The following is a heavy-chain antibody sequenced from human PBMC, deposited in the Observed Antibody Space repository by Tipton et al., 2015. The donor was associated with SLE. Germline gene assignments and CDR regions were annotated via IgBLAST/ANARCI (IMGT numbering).Heavy chain of an antibody. Sequence: QLVQSGAEVKKPGSSVKVSCKASGYTFTGYYMPWVRQVPGQGLEWMGRINPNSGGTNYAQKFQGRVTMTRDTSISTAYMELSRLRSDDTAVYYCAREGYGDWGNYYGMDVWGQGTTVTVSS. D-gene: IGHD4-17*01. J-gene: IGHJ6*02. CDR3: AREGYGDWGNYYGMDV. CDR2: INPNSGGT. V-gene: IGHV1-2*06. CDR1: GYTFTGYY.